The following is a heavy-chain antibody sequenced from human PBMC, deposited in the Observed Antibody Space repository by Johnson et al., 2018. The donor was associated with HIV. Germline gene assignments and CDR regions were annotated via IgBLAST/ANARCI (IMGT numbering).Heavy chain of an antibody. D-gene: IGHD4-23*01. J-gene: IGHJ3*02. V-gene: IGHV3-30*04. CDR1: AFSFSGYA. CDR3: ARDPGNGGRPFDAVDI. CDR2: VSYDASNK. Sequence: QVLLVESGGGVVQPGRSLRLSYTSAFSFSGYAMHWVRQAPGKGLEWVAVVSYDASNKYYADSVKGRFTISRDNSKNTVFLQMDSLGGEDTADYYCARDPGNGGRPFDAVDICGQGRMVTVSS.